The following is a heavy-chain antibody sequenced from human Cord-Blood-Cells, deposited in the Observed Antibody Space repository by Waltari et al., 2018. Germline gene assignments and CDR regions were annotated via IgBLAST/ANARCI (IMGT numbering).Heavy chain of an antibody. V-gene: IGHV4-59*08. CDR2: IYYSGST. J-gene: IGHJ6*03. D-gene: IGHD2-15*01. CDR1: GGSISSYY. Sequence: QVQLQESGPGLVKPSETLSLTCTVSGGSISSYYWSWIRQPPGKGLEWIGYIYYSGSTNYDPPLKSRVTISGDTSKNQFSRKLSAVTAADTAVYYCARRSGYCSGGSCYSETYNYYYMDVWGKGTTVTVSS. CDR3: ARRSGYCSGGSCYSETYNYYYMDV.